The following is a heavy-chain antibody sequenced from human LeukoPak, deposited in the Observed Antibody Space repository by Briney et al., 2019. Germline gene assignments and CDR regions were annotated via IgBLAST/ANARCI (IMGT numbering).Heavy chain of an antibody. CDR3: ARHPYGGNWEYYFDY. CDR1: GGSISSYY. Sequence: PSETPSLTCTVSGGSISSYYWSRIRQPPGKGLEWIGYIYYSGSTNYNPPLKSRVSISVDTSKNQFSLKLSSVTAADTAVYYCARHPYGGNWEYYFDYWGQGTLVTVSS. J-gene: IGHJ4*02. CDR2: IYYSGST. V-gene: IGHV4-59*08. D-gene: IGHD4-23*01.